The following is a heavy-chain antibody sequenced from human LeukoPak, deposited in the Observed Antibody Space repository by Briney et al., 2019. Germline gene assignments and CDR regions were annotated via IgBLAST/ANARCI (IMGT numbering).Heavy chain of an antibody. J-gene: IGHJ3*02. CDR3: ARDNRYTGNYLDAFDI. D-gene: IGHD3-16*02. Sequence: GGSLRLCCAASGFIFSAYGMHWVRQAPGKGLEWLAVIWYDGSSKYYSDSVKGRFTISRDNSKNTLYMQMNNLRVEDTAVYFCARDNRYTGNYLDAFDIWGQGTLVTVSS. CDR2: IWYDGSSK. CDR1: GFIFSAYG. V-gene: IGHV3-33*01.